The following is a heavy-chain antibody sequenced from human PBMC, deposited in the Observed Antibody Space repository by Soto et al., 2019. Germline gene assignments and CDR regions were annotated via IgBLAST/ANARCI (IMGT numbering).Heavy chain of an antibody. CDR2: INHSGST. CDR1: GGSFSGYY. CDR3: ARGPGIAAAGMYYYYYMDV. V-gene: IGHV4-34*01. Sequence: PSETLSLTCAVYGGSFSGYYWSWIRQPPGKGLEWIGEINHSGSTNYNPSLKSRVTISVDTSKNQFSLKLSSVTAADTAVYYCARGPGIAAAGMYYYYYMDVWGKGTTVTVSS. J-gene: IGHJ6*03. D-gene: IGHD6-13*01.